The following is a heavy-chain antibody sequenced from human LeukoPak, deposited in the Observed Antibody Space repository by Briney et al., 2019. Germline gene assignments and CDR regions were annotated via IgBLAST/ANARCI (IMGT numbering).Heavy chain of an antibody. CDR2: MSGGGSSA. D-gene: IGHD3/OR15-3a*01. V-gene: IGHV3-23*01. CDR3: AKHFYRSKDCSDY. Sequence: GGSLRLSCAASGFTFSSYAMSWVRQAPGKGLEWVSAMSGGGSSAYYTDSVKGRFTISRANSKNTLYLQMSSLRAEDTAIYYCAKHFYRSKDCSDYWGQGTLVTVSS. J-gene: IGHJ4*02. CDR1: GFTFSSYA.